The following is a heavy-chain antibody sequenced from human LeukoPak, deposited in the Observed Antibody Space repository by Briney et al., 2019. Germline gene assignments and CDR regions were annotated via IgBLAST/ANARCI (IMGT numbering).Heavy chain of an antibody. V-gene: IGHV1-69*04. CDR2: IIPILGIA. D-gene: IGHD2-15*01. J-gene: IGHJ6*02. Sequence: SVKVSCKASGGTFSSYAISWVRQAPGQGLEWMGRIIPILGIANYAQKFQGRVTITADKSTSTAYMELSSLRSEDTAVYYCARSEGYCNGGSCYSHYYYYYGMDVWGQGTTVTVSS. CDR3: ARSEGYCNGGSCYSHYYYYYGMDV. CDR1: GGTFSSYA.